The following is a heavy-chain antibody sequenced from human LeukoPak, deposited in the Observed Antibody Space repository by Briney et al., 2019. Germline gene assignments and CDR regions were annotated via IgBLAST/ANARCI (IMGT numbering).Heavy chain of an antibody. CDR1: GFTFSSYG. Sequence: PGGSLRLSCAASGFTFSSYGMHWVRQAPGKGLEWVSAISSSGGRTYYTDSVKGRFSISRDNSKNTLYLQMNSLRAEDTAVYYCAKDQRSDSINYTPYWDYWGQGTLVTVSS. D-gene: IGHD3-22*01. CDR3: AKDQRSDSINYTPYWDY. CDR2: ISSSGGRT. V-gene: IGHV3-23*01. J-gene: IGHJ4*02.